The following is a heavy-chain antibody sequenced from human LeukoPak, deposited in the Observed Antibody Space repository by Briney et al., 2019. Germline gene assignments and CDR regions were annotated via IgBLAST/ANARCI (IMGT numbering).Heavy chain of an antibody. V-gene: IGHV4-59*01. CDR2: IYYSGST. D-gene: IGHD3-9*01. CDR3: ARGDFDPIYPYFDY. J-gene: IGHJ4*02. CDR1: SGSISSYY. Sequence: SETLSLTCTVSSGSISSYYWSWIRQPPGKGLEWIGYIYYSGSTNYNPSLKSRVTISVDTSKNQFSLKLSSVTAADTAVYYCARGDFDPIYPYFDYWGQGTLVTVSS.